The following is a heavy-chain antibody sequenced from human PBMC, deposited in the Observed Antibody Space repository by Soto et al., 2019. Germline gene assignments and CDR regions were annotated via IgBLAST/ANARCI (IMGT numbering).Heavy chain of an antibody. D-gene: IGHD7-27*01. Sequence: QVQLQESGPGLVKPLQTLSLTCSVSGASISSGHYYWTWIRQHPGKGLEWIGSIYNTGSTSYNPSLPSWLSISVDTSENHFSLRLFSVTVADTAVYYCALALGPTTGLDYWGQGSLVTVSS. V-gene: IGHV4-31*03. CDR2: IYNTGST. CDR3: ALALGPTTGLDY. CDR1: GASISSGHYY. J-gene: IGHJ4*02.